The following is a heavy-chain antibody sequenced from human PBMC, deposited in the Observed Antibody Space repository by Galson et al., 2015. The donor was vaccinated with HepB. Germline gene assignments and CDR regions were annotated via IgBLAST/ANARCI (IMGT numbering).Heavy chain of an antibody. Sequence: SLRLSCAASGFTFSSYSMNWVRQAPGKGLEWVSYISSSSSTISYADSVKGRFTISRDNAKNSLYLQMNSLRDEDTAVYYCARFHKFLEWLLSGTHYYSYGMDVSGQATTVTASS. CDR2: ISSSSSTI. J-gene: IGHJ6*02. CDR1: GFTFSSYS. CDR3: ARFHKFLEWLLSGTHYYSYGMDV. D-gene: IGHD3-3*01. V-gene: IGHV3-48*02.